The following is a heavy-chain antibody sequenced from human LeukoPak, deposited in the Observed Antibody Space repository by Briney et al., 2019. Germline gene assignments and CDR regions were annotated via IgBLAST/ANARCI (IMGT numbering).Heavy chain of an antibody. CDR3: ARVGSSWVTIDY. Sequence: GGSLRLSCAASGFTFSDYSMNWVRQAPGKGLEWVSSISSSTSSIYYADSVKGRFTISRDNAKNSLYLQMNSLRVEDTAVYYCARVGSSWVTIDYWGQGTLVTVSS. CDR2: ISSSTSSI. D-gene: IGHD6-13*01. CDR1: GFTFSDYS. J-gene: IGHJ4*02. V-gene: IGHV3-21*01.